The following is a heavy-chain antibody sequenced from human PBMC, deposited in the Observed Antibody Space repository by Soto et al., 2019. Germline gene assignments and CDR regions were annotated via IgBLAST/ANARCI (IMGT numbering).Heavy chain of an antibody. Sequence: GGSLRLSCAGSGFTFSSYGMHWVRQAPGKGLEWVAVISYDGSDKYYGDSVKGRFTISRDDSKNTLYLQMNSLRAEDTAVYYCARDPDTAMATGYFDYWGQGTLVTVSS. CDR3: ARDPDTAMATGYFDY. D-gene: IGHD5-18*01. CDR2: ISYDGSDK. J-gene: IGHJ4*02. CDR1: GFTFSSYG. V-gene: IGHV3-30*03.